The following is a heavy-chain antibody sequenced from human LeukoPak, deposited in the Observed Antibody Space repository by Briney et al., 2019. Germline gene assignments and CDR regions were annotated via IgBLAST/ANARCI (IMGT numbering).Heavy chain of an antibody. CDR3: AKARSSWAGYFDY. Sequence: PGRSLRLSCTVSGFTFNNFAMTWVRQPPGKGLEWVSTVTTAGGNTDYADSVKGRFTIFRDNSENTLYLQMNSLRAEDTVVYFCAKARSSWAGYFDYWGQGTLVTVSS. V-gene: IGHV3-23*01. J-gene: IGHJ4*02. D-gene: IGHD6-13*01. CDR1: GFTFNNFA. CDR2: VTTAGGNT.